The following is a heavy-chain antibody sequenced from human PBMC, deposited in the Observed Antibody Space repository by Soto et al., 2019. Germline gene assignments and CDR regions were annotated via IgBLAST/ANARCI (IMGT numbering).Heavy chain of an antibody. V-gene: IGHV4-34*01. CDR2: INHSGST. CDR3: ARGKQWREGWFDP. Sequence: QVQLQQWGAGLLKPSETLSLTCAVYGGSFSGYYWSWIRQPPGKGLEWIGEINHSGSTNYNPSLKSRVTISVDTSKNQFSMKLSSVTAADTAVYYCARGKQWREGWFDPWGQGTLVTVSS. D-gene: IGHD6-19*01. J-gene: IGHJ5*02. CDR1: GGSFSGYY.